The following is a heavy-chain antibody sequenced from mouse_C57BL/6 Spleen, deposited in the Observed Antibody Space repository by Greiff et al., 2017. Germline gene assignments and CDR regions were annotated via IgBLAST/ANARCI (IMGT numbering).Heavy chain of an antibody. V-gene: IGHV1-4*01. CDR1: GYSFTSYT. CDR2: INPSSGYT. J-gene: IGHJ1*03. Sequence: VQLQQSGAELARPGASVKMSCKASGYSFTSYTMNWVKQRPGKGLEWIGYINPSSGYTKTNQKFKDKATLTADTSTSTAYMQLSILTAEDSAVYYCTREGDGSSYGYFDVWGTGTTVTGSS. D-gene: IGHD1-1*01. CDR3: TREGDGSSYGYFDV.